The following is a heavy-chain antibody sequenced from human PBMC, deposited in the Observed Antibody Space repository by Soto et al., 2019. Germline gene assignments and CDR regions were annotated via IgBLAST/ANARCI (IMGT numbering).Heavy chain of an antibody. D-gene: IGHD1-26*01. CDR1: GFTFSSYS. Sequence: PGGSLRLSCAASGFTFSSYSMNWVRQAPGKGLEWVSSISSSSSYIYYADSVEGRFTISRDNAKNSLYLQMNSLRAEDTAVYYCARDSRWELTQGFDAFDIWGQGTMVTVSS. V-gene: IGHV3-21*01. J-gene: IGHJ3*02. CDR3: ARDSRWELTQGFDAFDI. CDR2: ISSSSSYI.